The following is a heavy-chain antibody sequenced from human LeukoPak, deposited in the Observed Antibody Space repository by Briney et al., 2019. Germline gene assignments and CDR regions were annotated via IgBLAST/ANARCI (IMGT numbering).Heavy chain of an antibody. D-gene: IGHD4-17*01. V-gene: IGHV3-49*03. CDR2: IRSKAYGGTT. CDR3: TVTYGDYGDDAFDI. CDR1: GFTFGDYA. Sequence: GGSLRLSCTASGFTFGDYAMSWFRQAPGKGLEWVGFIRSKAYGGTTEYAASVKGRFTISRDDSKSIAYLQMNSLKTEDTAVYYCTVTYGDYGDDAFDIWGQGTMVTVSS. J-gene: IGHJ3*02.